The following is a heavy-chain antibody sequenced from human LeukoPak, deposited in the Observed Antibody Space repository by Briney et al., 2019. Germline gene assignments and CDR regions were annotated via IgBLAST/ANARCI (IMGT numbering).Heavy chain of an antibody. CDR2: IYHSGST. V-gene: IGHV4-30-2*01. J-gene: IGHJ4*02. D-gene: IGHD5-12*01. Sequence: SETLSLTCAVSGGSISSGGYSWSWIRQPPGKGLEWIGYIYHSGSTYYNPSLKSRVTISVDRSKNQFSLKLSSVTAADTAVYYCARSRGYSGYDAFYYWGQGTLVTVSS. CDR3: ARSRGYSGYDAFYY. CDR1: GGSISSGGYS.